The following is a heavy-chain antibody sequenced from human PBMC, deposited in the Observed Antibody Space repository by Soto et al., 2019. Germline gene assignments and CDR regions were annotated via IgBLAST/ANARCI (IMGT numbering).Heavy chain of an antibody. J-gene: IGHJ4*02. D-gene: IGHD6-13*01. CDR2: ISGYNGDT. CDR3: ARAPQTVAGAGIWY. V-gene: IGHV1-18*04. Sequence: QVQLVQSGAEVKKPGDSVKVSCKASGYTFTSYGISWVRQAPGQGLEWMGWISGYNGDTNYAQKLQGRVTMTTDTSTSTAYMELRRLRSVDTAVYYCARAPQTVAGAGIWYWGQETLVTVSS. CDR1: GYTFTSYG.